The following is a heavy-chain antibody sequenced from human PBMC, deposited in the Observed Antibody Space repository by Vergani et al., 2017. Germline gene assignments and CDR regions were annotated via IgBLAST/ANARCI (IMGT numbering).Heavy chain of an antibody. CDR1: GFTFSSYG. CDR2: ISYDGSNK. CDR3: ARGPDLLPAASILHYGMDV. V-gene: IGHV3-30*03. D-gene: IGHD2-2*01. J-gene: IGHJ6*02. Sequence: QVQLVESGGGVVQPGRSLRLSCAASGFTFSSYGMHWVRQAPGKGLEWVAVISYDGSNKYYADSVKGRFTISRDNSKTTLYLQMNSLRAEDTAVYYCARGPDLLPAASILHYGMDVWGQGTTVTVSS.